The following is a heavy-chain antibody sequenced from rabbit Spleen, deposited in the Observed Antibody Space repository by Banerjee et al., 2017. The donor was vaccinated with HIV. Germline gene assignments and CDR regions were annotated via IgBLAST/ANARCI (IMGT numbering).Heavy chain of an antibody. V-gene: IGHV1S45*01. CDR3: MRDLHNNVGP. J-gene: IGHJ2*01. Sequence: QEQLVESGGGLVKPEGSLKLSCTASGFSFSDKAVMCWVRQAPGKGLEWIACIRASDDSTYYASWAKGRFTISKTSSTTVTLQMTSLTVADTATYFCMRDLHNNVGPWGQGTLVTVS. CDR2: IRASDDST. CDR1: GFSFSDKAV.